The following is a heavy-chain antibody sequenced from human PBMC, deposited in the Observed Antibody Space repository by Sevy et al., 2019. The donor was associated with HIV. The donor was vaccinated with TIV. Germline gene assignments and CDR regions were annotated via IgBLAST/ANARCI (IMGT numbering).Heavy chain of an antibody. J-gene: IGHJ1*01. CDR2: ISRYNT. D-gene: IGHD1-26*01. CDR1: GYTFVNYF. Sequence: ASVKVSCKTSGYTFVNYFITWVRQAPGQGLEWVGRISRYNTDYAQNFQGRVTMTTDTSTGTVYLELRSLRFDDTAIYYCARAPSGSQGPEQYFLYWGQGTLVTVSS. CDR3: ARAPSGSQGPEQYFLY. V-gene: IGHV1-18*01.